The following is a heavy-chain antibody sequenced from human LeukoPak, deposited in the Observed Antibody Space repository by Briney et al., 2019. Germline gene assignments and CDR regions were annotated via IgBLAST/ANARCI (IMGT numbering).Heavy chain of an antibody. D-gene: IGHD6-19*01. V-gene: IGHV5-51*01. CDR1: GYSFTSYW. CDR2: IYPGDSDT. Sequence: HGESREFSCKGSGYSFTSYWIVWVRQMPGKGLELMGIIYPGDSDTRYSPSSQGHVAISADKSINIAYLQWNSLKASDTAMYFCARPPQGSSGSKGFDYWGQGTLVTVSS. CDR3: ARPPQGSSGSKGFDY. J-gene: IGHJ4*02.